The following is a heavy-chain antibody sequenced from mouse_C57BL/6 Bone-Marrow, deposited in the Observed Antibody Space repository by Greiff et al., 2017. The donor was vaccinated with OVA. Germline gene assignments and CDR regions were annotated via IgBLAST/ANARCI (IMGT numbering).Heavy chain of an antibody. CDR2: IFPGGGST. V-gene: IGHV1-75*01. Sequence: VQLQQSGPELVKPGASVKISCKASGYTFTDYYINWVKQRPGQGLEWIGWIFPGGGSTYYNEKFKGKATLTVDKSSSTAYMLLSSLTSEDSAVYFCAYYYGSSLRYFDYWGQGTTLTVSS. J-gene: IGHJ2*01. CDR1: GYTFTDYY. CDR3: AYYYGSSLRYFDY. D-gene: IGHD1-1*01.